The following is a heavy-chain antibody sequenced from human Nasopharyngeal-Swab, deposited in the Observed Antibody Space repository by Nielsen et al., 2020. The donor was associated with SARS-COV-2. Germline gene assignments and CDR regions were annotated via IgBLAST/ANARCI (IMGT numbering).Heavy chain of an antibody. V-gene: IGHV1-3*01. J-gene: IGHJ4*02. CDR1: GYTFTSYA. CDR3: ARASQEMATTHYFDY. Sequence: ASVKVSCKASGYTFTSYAMHWVRQAPGQRLEWMGWINAGNGNTKYSQKFQGRVTITRDTSASTAYMEPSSLRSEDTAVYYCARASQEMATTHYFDYWGQGTLVTVSS. CDR2: INAGNGNT. D-gene: IGHD5-24*01.